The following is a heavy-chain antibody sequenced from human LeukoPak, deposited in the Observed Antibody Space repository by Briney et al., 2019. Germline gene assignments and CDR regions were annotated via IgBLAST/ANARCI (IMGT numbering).Heavy chain of an antibody. CDR2: IWYGGSNK. CDR3: AKDQVKYSSSSGVDY. V-gene: IGHV3-30*02. J-gene: IGHJ4*02. Sequence: GGSLRLSCAASGFTFSSYGMHWVRQAPGKGLEWVAVIWYGGSNKYYADSVKGRFTISRDNSKNTLYLQMNSLRAEDTAVYYCAKDQVKYSSSSGVDYWGQGTLVTVSS. D-gene: IGHD6-6*01. CDR1: GFTFSSYG.